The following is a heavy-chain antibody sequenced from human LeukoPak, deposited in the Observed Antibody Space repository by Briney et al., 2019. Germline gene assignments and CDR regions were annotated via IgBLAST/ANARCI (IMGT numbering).Heavy chain of an antibody. CDR1: GGSISSYF. CDR2: IYSSGNT. CDR3: AKGTLATTVSTDY. Sequence: NASETLSLTCTVSGGSISSYFWSWIRQPPGKGLEWIGYIYSSGNTNYNPSLKSRVTISVDTSKNQFSLKLSSVTAADTAVYYCAKGTLATTVSTDYWGQGTLVTVSS. J-gene: IGHJ4*02. V-gene: IGHV4-59*12. D-gene: IGHD4-17*01.